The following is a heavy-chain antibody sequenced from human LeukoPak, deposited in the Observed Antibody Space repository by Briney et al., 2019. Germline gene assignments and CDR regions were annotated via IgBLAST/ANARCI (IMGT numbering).Heavy chain of an antibody. CDR1: GGSISSYY. D-gene: IGHD4-17*01. J-gene: IGHJ4*02. CDR2: IYSSGST. Sequence: SETLSLTCTVSGGSISSYYWSWIRQPPGKGLEWIGYIYSSGSTNYNPSLKSRVTMSVDTSKNQFSLKLSSVTAADTALYYCARQELLRYDNWGQGTLVTVSS. V-gene: IGHV4-59*08. CDR3: ARQELLRYDN.